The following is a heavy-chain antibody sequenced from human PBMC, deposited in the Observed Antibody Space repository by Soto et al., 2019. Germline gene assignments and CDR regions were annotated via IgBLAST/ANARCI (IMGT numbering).Heavy chain of an antibody. D-gene: IGHD6-19*01. CDR1: GFMFSDYG. V-gene: IGHV3-33*01. Sequence: GGSLRLSCAASGFMFSDYGMHWVRQAPGKGLEWVAIIWYDGSSKYYSDSVKGRFTISRDNSNNTLYLQMNSLRVEDTAVYFCAREGAVAGSQDFWGQGALVTVSS. CDR2: IWYDGSSK. J-gene: IGHJ4*02. CDR3: AREGAVAGSQDF.